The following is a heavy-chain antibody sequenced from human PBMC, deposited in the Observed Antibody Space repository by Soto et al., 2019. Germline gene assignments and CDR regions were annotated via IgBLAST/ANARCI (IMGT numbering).Heavy chain of an antibody. Sequence: EVQLVESGGGLVKPGGSVRLSCAASGFTLSSYSMNWVRQAPGKGLEWVSFISSTSTYIYYADSVKGRFTISRDNAKNSLYLQMNSLRAEDTAVYYCARDLTVRGAHYFDYWGQGTLVTVSS. CDR3: ARDLTVRGAHYFDY. CDR2: ISSTSTYI. CDR1: GFTLSSYS. D-gene: IGHD3-10*01. J-gene: IGHJ4*02. V-gene: IGHV3-21*01.